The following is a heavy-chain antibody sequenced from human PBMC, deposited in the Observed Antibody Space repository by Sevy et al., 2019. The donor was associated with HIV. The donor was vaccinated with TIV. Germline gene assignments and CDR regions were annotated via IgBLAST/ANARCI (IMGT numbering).Heavy chain of an antibody. CDR2: IYSGGST. V-gene: IGHV3-53*05. J-gene: IGHJ4*02. CDR3: AKVSSVAAAAGDFDY. CDR1: GFTVSSNY. D-gene: IGHD6-13*01. Sequence: GGSLRLPCAASGFTVSSNYMSWVRQAPGKGLEWVSVIYSGGSTYYADSVKGRFTISRDNSKNTLYLQMNSLRAEDTAVYYCAKVSSVAAAAGDFDYWGQGTLVTVSS.